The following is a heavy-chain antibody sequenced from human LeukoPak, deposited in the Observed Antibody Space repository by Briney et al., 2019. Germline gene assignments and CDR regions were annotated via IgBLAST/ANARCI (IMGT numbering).Heavy chain of an antibody. CDR2: IIPIFGTA. J-gene: IGHJ4*02. CDR1: GYTFPTHD. Sequence: GASVRVSCKASGYTFPTHDIHWVRQAPGQGLEWMGGIIPIFGTANYAQKFQGRVTITTDESTSTAYMELSSLRSEDTAVYYCARGRVVAAFPLFDYWGQGTLVTVSS. V-gene: IGHV1-69*05. D-gene: IGHD6-6*01. CDR3: ARGRVVAAFPLFDY.